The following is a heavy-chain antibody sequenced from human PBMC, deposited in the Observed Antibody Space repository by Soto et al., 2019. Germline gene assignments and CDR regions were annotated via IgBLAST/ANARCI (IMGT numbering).Heavy chain of an antibody. J-gene: IGHJ5*02. CDR3: ARTALGWFDP. CDR1: GGSISSYY. CDR2: IFYSGRSGST. D-gene: IGHD2-21*02. Sequence: QVQLQESGPGLVKPSETLSLTCSVSGGSISSYYWSWIRQPPGKGLEWIGYIFYSGRSGSTNYNPSLESRVTISVDTSKNQFSLKLSSVTAADTAVYYCARTALGWFDPWGQGTLVTVSS. V-gene: IGHV4-59*01.